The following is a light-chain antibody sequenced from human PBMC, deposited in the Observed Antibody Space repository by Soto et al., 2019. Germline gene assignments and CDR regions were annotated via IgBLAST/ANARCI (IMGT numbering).Light chain of an antibody. J-gene: IGKJ3*01. V-gene: IGKV1-39*01. CDR3: QQSYSTPRGT. Sequence: DIQMTQSPSSLSASVGDRVTITCRASQSISSYLNWYQQKPGKAPKLLIYAASSLQSGVPSRYSGSGSGTDFTLTIISLQPEDFATYYCQQSYSTPRGTFGPVTKVDIK. CDR2: AAS. CDR1: QSISSY.